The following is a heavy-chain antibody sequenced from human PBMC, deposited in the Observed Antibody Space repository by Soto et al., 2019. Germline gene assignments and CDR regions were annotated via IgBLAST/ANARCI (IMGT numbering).Heavy chain of an antibody. V-gene: IGHV3-7*01. CDR1: RFTCSRYW. D-gene: IGHD5-12*01. CDR2: INQDGGDK. Sequence: PGGSLRLSCAASRFTCSRYWMSWVRQAPGKGLEWVATINQDGGDKDYVDSVKGRFTISRDNAKKSMYLQMNSLRVEDSAMYYCAPHGATSEEGFEYWGQGTLVTVSS. J-gene: IGHJ4*02. CDR3: APHGATSEEGFEY.